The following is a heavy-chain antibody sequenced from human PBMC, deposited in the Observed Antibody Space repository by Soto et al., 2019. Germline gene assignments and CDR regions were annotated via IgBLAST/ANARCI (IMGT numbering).Heavy chain of an antibody. J-gene: IGHJ6*03. CDR2: INYSGST. CDR3: ARRSGPLAQEGNYYFMDV. CDR1: GGSFTGYF. D-gene: IGHD3-10*01. V-gene: IGHV4-34*01. Sequence: QVQLQQWGAGLVKPSETLSLTCAVYGGSFTGYFWRWIRQTPGKGLEWIGEINYSGSTKYNPSFKSRVTMSVDKSKNQFSLSLNYVTAADTAVYYCARRSGPLAQEGNYYFMDVWGKGTTVSVSS.